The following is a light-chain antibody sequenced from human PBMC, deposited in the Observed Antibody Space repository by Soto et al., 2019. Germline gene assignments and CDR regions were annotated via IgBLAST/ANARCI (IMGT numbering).Light chain of an antibody. V-gene: IGKV3-15*01. CDR2: GAS. Sequence: EIVMTQSPATLSVSPGERATLSCRASQSVSSNLAWYQQKPGKAPSLLIYGASTRATGITARFSGSGSGTEFTLTISSLQSEDCAVYYCQQYNNWPPLTFGGGTKVEIK. CDR3: QQYNNWPPLT. J-gene: IGKJ4*01. CDR1: QSVSSN.